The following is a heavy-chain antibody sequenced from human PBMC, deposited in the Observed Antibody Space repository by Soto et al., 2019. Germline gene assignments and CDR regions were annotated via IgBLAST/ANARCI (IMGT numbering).Heavy chain of an antibody. V-gene: IGHV4-4*02. CDR3: ARTSDYDSTVYYNLAV. CDR2: IHHSETT. Sequence: SETLCLSCAVSGAPIISNNWRACLSQSPGKGLEWIGEIHHSETTNYNPSLNSRVSISVDKSKDQFSLKLNSVNAADTADYYCARTSDYDSTVYYNLAVLGPGTTVPVFS. D-gene: IGHD3-22*01. CDR1: GAPIISNNW. J-gene: IGHJ6*02.